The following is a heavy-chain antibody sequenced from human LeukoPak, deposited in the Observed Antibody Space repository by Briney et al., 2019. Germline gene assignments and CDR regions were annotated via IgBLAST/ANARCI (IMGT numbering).Heavy chain of an antibody. J-gene: IGHJ5*02. D-gene: IGHD3-10*01. CDR1: GYTVTSYW. CDR2: IDPTDSYT. V-gene: IGHV5-10-1*01. CDR3: ARRLYFASGSYFGYNWFDP. Sequence: APLKNPCKRSGYTVTSYWSNWVRQMPGQSLKRIGRIDPTDSYTNYSPSFQGHVTISADKSISTAYLQWSSLKASDTAMYYCARRLYFASGSYFGYNWFDPWGQGTLVTVSS.